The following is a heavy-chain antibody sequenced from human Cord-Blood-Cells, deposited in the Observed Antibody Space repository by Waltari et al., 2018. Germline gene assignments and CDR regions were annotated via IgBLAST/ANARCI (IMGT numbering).Heavy chain of an antibody. D-gene: IGHD3-3*01. J-gene: IGHJ3*02. V-gene: IGHV3-11*01. CDR2: ISSSGSTI. CDR1: GFRLSDYY. CDR3: ASYPPLDFWSGDAFDI. Sequence: QVQMVESGGGLVKPGGSLRVSCAASGFRLSDYYMSWTRQAPGKGLEWVSYISSSGSTIYYADSVKGRFTISRDNAKNSLYLQMNSLRAEDTAVYYCASYPPLDFWSGDAFDIWGQGTMVTVSS.